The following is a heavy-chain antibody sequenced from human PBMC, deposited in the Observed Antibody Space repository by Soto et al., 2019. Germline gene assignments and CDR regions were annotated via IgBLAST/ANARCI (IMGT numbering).Heavy chain of an antibody. V-gene: IGHV4-4*02. Sequence: QMQLQESGPGLVKASETLSLSCAVSGASISSEQYWTWVRQPPGKGLEWIGDIHHSGSTNNNPSLRSRLIMSVDTSKNQFSLNLNSVTAADTAVYYCARSFRWYASDQWGQGTLVTVSS. D-gene: IGHD6-13*01. CDR2: IHHSGST. J-gene: IGHJ4*02. CDR1: GASISSEQY. CDR3: ARSFRWYASDQ.